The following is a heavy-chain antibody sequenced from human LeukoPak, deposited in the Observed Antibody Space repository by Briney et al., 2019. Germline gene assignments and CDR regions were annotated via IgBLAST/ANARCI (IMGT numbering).Heavy chain of an antibody. Sequence: SETLSLTCTVSGGSISSSSYYWGWIRQPPGKGLEWIGSIYYSGSTYYNPSLKSRVTISVDTSKNQFSLKLSSVTAADTAVYYCARLKPPVRGVMRWFDPWGQGTLVTVSS. J-gene: IGHJ5*02. CDR3: ARLKPPVRGVMRWFDP. V-gene: IGHV4-39*01. D-gene: IGHD3-10*01. CDR1: GGSISSSSYY. CDR2: IYYSGST.